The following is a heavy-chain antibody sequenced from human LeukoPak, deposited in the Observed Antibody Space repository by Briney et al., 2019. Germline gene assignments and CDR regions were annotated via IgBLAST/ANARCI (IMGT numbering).Heavy chain of an antibody. CDR1: GYSISSGYY. D-gene: IGHD1-1*01. Sequence: SETQSLTCAVSGYSISSGYYWGWIRQPPGKGLEWIGSIYHSGSTYYNPSLKSRVTISVDTSKNQFSLKLSSVTAADTAVYYCARVFPTGHYYYMDVWGKGTTVTVSS. CDR3: ARVFPTGHYYYMDV. V-gene: IGHV4-38-2*01. J-gene: IGHJ6*03. CDR2: IYHSGST.